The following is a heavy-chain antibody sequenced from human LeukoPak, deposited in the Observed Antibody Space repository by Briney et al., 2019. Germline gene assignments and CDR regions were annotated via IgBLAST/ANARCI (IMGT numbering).Heavy chain of an antibody. D-gene: IGHD3/OR15-3a*01. J-gene: IGHJ4*02. CDR3: AKNFSMMVF. V-gene: IGHV3-23*01. CDR2: IRGYDGYT. Sequence: GGSLRLSCAASGFVFRENDMNWVRQAPGKGLGWVSGIRGYDGYTDYADSVRGRFTISRDNTRDTLFLEMNNLRIEDTAIYYCAKNFSMMVFWGPGTQVTVSS. CDR1: GFVFREND.